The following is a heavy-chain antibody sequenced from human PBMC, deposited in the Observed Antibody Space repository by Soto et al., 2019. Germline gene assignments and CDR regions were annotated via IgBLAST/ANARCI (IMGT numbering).Heavy chain of an antibody. CDR3: TTDPLTIFGVVIAPDYDY. J-gene: IGHJ4*02. V-gene: IGHV3-15*01. CDR1: EFTFSSYA. Sequence: GSLRLSCSASEFTFSSYAMSWVRQAPGKGLEWAGRIKSKTDGGTTDYAAPVKGRFTISRDDSKNTLYLQMNSLKTEDTAVYYCTTDPLTIFGVVIAPDYDYWGQGTLVTVSS. CDR2: IKSKTDGGTT. D-gene: IGHD3-3*01.